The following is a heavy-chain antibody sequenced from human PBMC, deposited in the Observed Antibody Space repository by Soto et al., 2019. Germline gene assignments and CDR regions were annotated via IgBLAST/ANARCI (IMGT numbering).Heavy chain of an antibody. CDR3: ARADIVVVPAAKGLAGYYYYGMDV. J-gene: IGHJ6*02. Sequence: QVQLQESGPGLVKPSQTLSLTCTVSDGSISSGGYYWSWIRQHPGKGLEWIGYIYYSGSTYYNPSLKSRVTISVDTSKNQFSLKLSSVTAADTAVYYCARADIVVVPAAKGLAGYYYYGMDVWGQGTTVTVSS. CDR2: IYYSGST. D-gene: IGHD2-2*01. V-gene: IGHV4-31*03. CDR1: DGSISSGGYY.